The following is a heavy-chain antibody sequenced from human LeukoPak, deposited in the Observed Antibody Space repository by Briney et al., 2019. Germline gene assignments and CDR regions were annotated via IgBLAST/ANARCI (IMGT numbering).Heavy chain of an antibody. V-gene: IGHV1-69*13. D-gene: IGHD3-10*01. CDR2: IIPIFGTA. CDR3: ARVDYYGSGSYYQTFDY. J-gene: IGHJ4*02. CDR1: GGTFSSYA. Sequence: SVKVSCKASGGTFSSYAISWVRQAPGQGLEWMGGIIPIFGTANYAQKFQGRVTITADESTSTAYMGLSSLRSEDTAVYYCARVDYYGSGSYYQTFDYWGQGTLVTVSS.